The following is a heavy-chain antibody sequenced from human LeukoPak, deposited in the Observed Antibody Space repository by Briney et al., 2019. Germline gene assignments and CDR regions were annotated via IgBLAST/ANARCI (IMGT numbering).Heavy chain of an antibody. CDR3: ARDNRKYSSGWI. V-gene: IGHV3-48*01. D-gene: IGHD6-19*01. Sequence: GGSLRLSCAASGFTFSSYSMNWVRQAPGKGLEWVSYISSSSSTIYYADSVKGRFTISRDNAKNSLYLQMNSLRAEDTSVYYCARDNRKYSSGWIWGQGTLVTVSS. J-gene: IGHJ4*02. CDR1: GFTFSSYS. CDR2: ISSSSSTI.